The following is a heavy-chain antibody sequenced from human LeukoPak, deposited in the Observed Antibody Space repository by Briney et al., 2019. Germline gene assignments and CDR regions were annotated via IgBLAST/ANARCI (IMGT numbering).Heavy chain of an antibody. D-gene: IGHD6-19*01. J-gene: IGHJ5*02. CDR2: ISGSGDNT. Sequence: SGGSLRLSCAGSGFTFSSNAMSWVRQAPGKGLEWVSTISGSGDNTYYADSVEGRFTISRDNSKNTLYLQMNSLRAEDTAVYYCAKALKVAGTDWFDPWGQGTLVTVSS. V-gene: IGHV3-23*01. CDR3: AKALKVAGTDWFDP. CDR1: GFTFSSNA.